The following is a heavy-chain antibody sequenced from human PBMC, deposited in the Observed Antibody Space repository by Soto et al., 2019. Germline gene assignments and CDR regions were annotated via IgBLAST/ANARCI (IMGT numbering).Heavy chain of an antibody. J-gene: IGHJ6*02. Sequence: QVQLVESGGGVVQPGRSLRLSCAASGFTLSSYAMHWVRQAPGKGLEWVAFISYDGSNKYYADSVKGRFTISRDNSKNTLYLQMNSLRGEDTAVYYCTRRGYGMDVWGQGTTVTVS. CDR3: TRRGYGMDV. CDR1: GFTLSSYA. V-gene: IGHV3-30-3*01. CDR2: ISYDGSNK.